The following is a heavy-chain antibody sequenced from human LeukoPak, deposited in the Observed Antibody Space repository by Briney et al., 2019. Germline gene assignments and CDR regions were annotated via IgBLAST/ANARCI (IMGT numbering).Heavy chain of an antibody. V-gene: IGHV4-38-2*02. CDR1: GYSISSGYY. CDR2: IYHSGST. Sequence: SETLSLTCTVSGYSISSGYYWGWIRQPPGKGLEWIGSIYHSGSTYYNPSLKSRVTISVDTSKNQFSLKLSSVTAADTAVYYCATRITTGDYWGQGTLVTASS. CDR3: ATRITTGDY. J-gene: IGHJ4*02. D-gene: IGHD3-22*01.